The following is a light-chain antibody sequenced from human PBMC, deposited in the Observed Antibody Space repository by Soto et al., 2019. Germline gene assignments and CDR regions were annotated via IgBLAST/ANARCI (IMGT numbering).Light chain of an antibody. CDR3: QQYGDSLLT. V-gene: IGKV3-20*01. CDR2: GAS. Sequence: IVLTQSPGTLSLSPGDEATLSCKASQAVTSKSLAWYQQKPGQPPRLLILGASTRATGIADRFSGSGSGTDFTLTISRLEPEDFAVYYCQQYGDSLLTFGGGTKVDIK. CDR1: QAVTSKS. J-gene: IGKJ4*01.